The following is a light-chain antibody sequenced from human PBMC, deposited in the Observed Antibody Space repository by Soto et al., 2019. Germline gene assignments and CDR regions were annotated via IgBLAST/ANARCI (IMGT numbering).Light chain of an antibody. CDR3: HTYNSYSLHT. Sequence: DIQMTQSPSTLSASVGDRITITCRASQSVSRRLAWFQQKPGKAPKLLIYDASSLESGVPSRFSGRGSGTAVTLTLSSLQPDDCATYYCHTYNSYSLHTFGQGTKLEIK. CDR1: QSVSRR. J-gene: IGKJ2*01. CDR2: DAS. V-gene: IGKV1-5*01.